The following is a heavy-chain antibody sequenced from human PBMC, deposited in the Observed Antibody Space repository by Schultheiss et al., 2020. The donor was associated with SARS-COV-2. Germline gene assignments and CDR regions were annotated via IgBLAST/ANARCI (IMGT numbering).Heavy chain of an antibody. CDR2: ISSSSSYI. CDR3: AKDTIRFWSGYTMNYYY. V-gene: IGHV3-23*01. J-gene: IGHJ6*01. D-gene: IGHD3-3*01. Sequence: GGSLRLSCAASGFTFSSYAMSWVRQAPGKGLEWVSSISSSSSYIYYADSVKGRFTISRDNSKNTLYLQMNSLRAEDTAVYYCAKDTIRFWSGYTMNYYY. CDR1: GFTFSSYA.